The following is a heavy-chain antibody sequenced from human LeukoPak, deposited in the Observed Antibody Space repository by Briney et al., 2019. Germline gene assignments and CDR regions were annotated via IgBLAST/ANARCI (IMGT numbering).Heavy chain of an antibody. D-gene: IGHD3-3*01. CDR2: VHSGGRT. Sequence: SETLSLTCTVSGASINIDTNSWGWVRQPPGKGLEWIGSVHSGGRTHSNPSLKTRLTMSRDASQNQFSLQLRSLTAADTAVYFCAMYTSGTMFDSWGQGILVTVSS. J-gene: IGHJ4*02. V-gene: IGHV4-39*07. CDR3: AMYTSGTMFDS. CDR1: GASINIDTNS.